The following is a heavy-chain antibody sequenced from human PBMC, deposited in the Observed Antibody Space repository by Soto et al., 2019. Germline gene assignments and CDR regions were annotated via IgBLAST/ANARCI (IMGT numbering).Heavy chain of an antibody. CDR3: AKGGRQWLVTSDFNY. CDR1: GFTFSDYA. D-gene: IGHD6-19*01. Sequence: SLRLSCAASGFTFSDYAMHWVRQAPGKGLEWVAVVSHDGRNTHYADSVKGRFTISRDSSKNMVSLEMTSLRAEDTAVYYCAKGGRQWLVTSDFNYWGQGALVTVYS. V-gene: IGHV3-30*18. CDR2: VSHDGRNT. J-gene: IGHJ4*02.